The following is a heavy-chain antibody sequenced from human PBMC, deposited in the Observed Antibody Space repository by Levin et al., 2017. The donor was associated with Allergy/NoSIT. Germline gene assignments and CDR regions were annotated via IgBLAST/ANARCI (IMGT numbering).Heavy chain of an antibody. V-gene: IGHV3-30*18. D-gene: IGHD2-2*01. J-gene: IGHJ4*02. CDR2: ISYDENNK. CDR3: AKDAWGYCLSSNCYGYFDY. CDR1: GFSFRSYG. Sequence: SCAASGFSFRSYGMHWVRQAPGKGLEWVAVISYDENNKYYVDSVKGRFTISRDNSKNTLYLQMDRLKPEDTAVYYCAKDAWGYCLSSNCYGYFDYWGQGTLVTVSS.